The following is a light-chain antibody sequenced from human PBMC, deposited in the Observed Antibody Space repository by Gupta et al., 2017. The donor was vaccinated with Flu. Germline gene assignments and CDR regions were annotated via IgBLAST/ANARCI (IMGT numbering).Light chain of an antibody. CDR3: QQYGRSPFT. CDR1: QSVSSNY. CDR2: GAS. V-gene: IGKV3-20*01. J-gene: IGKJ4*01. Sequence: EIVLTQSPGTLSLSPGDRATLSCRASQSVSSNYLGWYQQKPGQVPRLLSYGASSRATGIPDRFSGSGSGTDFTLTISRLEPEDFALYYCQQYGRSPFTFGGGTKVEIK.